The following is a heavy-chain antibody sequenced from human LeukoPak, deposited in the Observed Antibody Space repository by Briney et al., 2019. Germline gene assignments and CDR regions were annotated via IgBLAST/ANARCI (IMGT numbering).Heavy chain of an antibody. V-gene: IGHV3-23*01. CDR3: AKSLGNNNYYHFDY. J-gene: IGHJ4*02. CDR1: GFTFSNYA. Sequence: GGSLRLSCAASGFTFSNYAMSWVRQAPGKGLEWGSAIRGSGNTYHSDSARGRFTISRDNSKNTLWLQMNSLRAEDTALYYCAKSLGNNNYYHFDYWGQGTLVTVSS. CDR2: IRGSGNT. D-gene: IGHD1-1*01.